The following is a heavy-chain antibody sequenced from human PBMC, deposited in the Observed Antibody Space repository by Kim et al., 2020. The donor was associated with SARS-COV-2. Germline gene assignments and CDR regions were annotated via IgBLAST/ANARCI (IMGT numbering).Heavy chain of an antibody. J-gene: IGHJ6*03. CDR3: AKDGLYYGDSHYYYYYY. D-gene: IGHD4-17*01. CDR2: ISWNSGSI. Sequence: LRLSCAASGFTFDDYAMHWVRQAPGKGLEWVSGISWNSGSIGYADSVKGRFTISRDNAKNSLYLQMNSLRAEDTALYYCAKDGLYYGDSHYYYYYY. V-gene: IGHV3-9*01. CDR1: GFTFDDYA.